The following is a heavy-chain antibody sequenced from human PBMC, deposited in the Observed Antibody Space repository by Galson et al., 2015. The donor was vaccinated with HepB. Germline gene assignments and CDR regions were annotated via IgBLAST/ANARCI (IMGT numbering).Heavy chain of an antibody. CDR3: ARVYLGNKATYYDYVWGSWSGINWFDP. D-gene: IGHD3-16*01. J-gene: IGHJ5*02. V-gene: IGHV1-18*01. CDR1: GYTFTSYG. Sequence: SVKVSCKASGYTFTSYGISWVRQAPGQGLEWMGWISAYNGNTNYAQKLQGRVTMTTDTSTSTAYMELRSLRSDDTAVYYCARVYLGNKATYYDYVWGSWSGINWFDPWGQGTLVTVSS. CDR2: ISAYNGNT.